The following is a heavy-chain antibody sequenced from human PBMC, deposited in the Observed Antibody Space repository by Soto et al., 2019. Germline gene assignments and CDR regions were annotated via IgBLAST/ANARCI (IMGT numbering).Heavy chain of an antibody. V-gene: IGHV3-23*01. J-gene: IGHJ4*02. CDR2: ISSNSGGT. Sequence: GGSLRLSCLASEFAFSTYGMSWVRQAPGKGLEWVSTISSNSGGTYYADSVKGRFTISRDNSKNTLNLQMSSLRAEDTAVYYCAKGVSWAFYDYWGLGILVTVSS. CDR1: EFAFSTYG. D-gene: IGHD6-13*01. CDR3: AKGVSWAFYDY.